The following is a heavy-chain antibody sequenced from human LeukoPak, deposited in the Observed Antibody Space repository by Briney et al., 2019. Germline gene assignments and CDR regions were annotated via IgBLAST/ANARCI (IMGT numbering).Heavy chain of an antibody. V-gene: IGHV3-33*01. CDR2: IWYDGSNK. D-gene: IGHD3-3*01. CDR1: GFTFSSYG. Sequence: GRSLRLSCAASGFTFSSYGMHWVRQAPGKGLEWVAVIWYDGSNKYYADSVKGRFTISRDNSKYTLYLQMNSLRAEDTAVYYCARAPLEWFHYYYYGMDVWGQGTTVTVSS. J-gene: IGHJ6*02. CDR3: ARAPLEWFHYYYYGMDV.